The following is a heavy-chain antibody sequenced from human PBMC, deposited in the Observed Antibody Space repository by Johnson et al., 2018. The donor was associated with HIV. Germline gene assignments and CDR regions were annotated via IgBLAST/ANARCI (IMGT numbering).Heavy chain of an antibody. D-gene: IGHD3-22*01. J-gene: IGHJ3*02. CDR2: IRYDGSNK. CDR3: AKGQSSGYPKDAFDI. Sequence: VQLVESGGGVVQPGGSLRLSCAASGFTFSSYGMHWVRQAPGKGLEWVTFIRYDGSNKYYADSVTGRFTVSRDNAKNTLSLPMNSLRSEDTAMYYCAKGQSSGYPKDAFDIWGRGTIVTISS. CDR1: GFTFSSYG. V-gene: IGHV3-30*02.